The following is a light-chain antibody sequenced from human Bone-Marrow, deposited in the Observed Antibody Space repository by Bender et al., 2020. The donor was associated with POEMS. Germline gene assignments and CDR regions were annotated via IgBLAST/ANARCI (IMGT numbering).Light chain of an antibody. CDR3: ETWDSNTRV. Sequence: QSALTQPASVSVSPGQSITISCTGTSSDVGGYEYVSWYQQTPGTAPQLIIYEVNRPSGVPDRFSGSKSGNTAFLTISGLQAEDEADYYCETWDSNTRVFGGGTKLTVL. J-gene: IGLJ3*02. V-gene: IGLV2-14*01. CDR2: EV. CDR1: SSDVGGYEY.